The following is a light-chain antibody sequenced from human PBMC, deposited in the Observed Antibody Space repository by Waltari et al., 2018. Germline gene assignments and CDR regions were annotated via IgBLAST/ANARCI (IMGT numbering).Light chain of an antibody. CDR1: QRVSSN. Sequence: EIVMTQSPATLSVSPGERATLSCRASQRVSSNVAWYQQKPGQAPRLLIFDASTRATGIPARFSGSGSGTEFTLTISSLQSEDFAVYYCQQYNNWTFGQGTKVEIK. CDR2: DAS. CDR3: QQYNNWT. V-gene: IGKV3-15*01. J-gene: IGKJ1*01.